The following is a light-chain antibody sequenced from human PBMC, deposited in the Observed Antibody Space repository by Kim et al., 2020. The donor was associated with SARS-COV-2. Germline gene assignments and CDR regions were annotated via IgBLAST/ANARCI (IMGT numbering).Light chain of an antibody. CDR3: SSYTSNSTLV. CDR1: SRDVGGYDY. CDR2: DVN. Sequence: QSALTQPASVSGSPGQSISISCIGTSRDVGGYDYVSWYQHHTGKVPKLMIYDVNKRPSGVSNRFSGSKSGNTASLTISGLQAEDEADYYCSSYTSNSTLVLGGGTKVTVL. V-gene: IGLV2-14*03. J-gene: IGLJ2*01.